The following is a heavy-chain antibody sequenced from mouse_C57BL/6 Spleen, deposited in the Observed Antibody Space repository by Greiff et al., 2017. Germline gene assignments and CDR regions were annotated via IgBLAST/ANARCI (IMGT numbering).Heavy chain of an antibody. D-gene: IGHD2-4*01. CDR1: GFNIKDYY. J-gene: IGHJ2*01. CDR2: IDPEDGDT. CDR3: TPIYYDSSLDY. V-gene: IGHV14-1*01. Sequence: VQLQQSGAELVRPGASVKLSCTASGFNIKDYYMHWVKQRPEQGLEWIGRIDPEDGDTEYAPKFQGKATMTADTSSNTAYLQLSSLTSEDTAVYYCTPIYYDSSLDYWGQGTTLTVSS.